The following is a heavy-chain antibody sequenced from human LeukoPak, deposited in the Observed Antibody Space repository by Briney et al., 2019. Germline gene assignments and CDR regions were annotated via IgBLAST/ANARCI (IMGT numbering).Heavy chain of an antibody. D-gene: IGHD2-2*01. CDR1: GGTFSSYA. CDR3: ARKGISVVPAAIPRNDAFDI. V-gene: IGHV1-69*05. J-gene: IGHJ3*02. CDR2: IIPIFGTA. Sequence: ASVKVSCKASGGTFSSYAISWVRQAPGQGLEWMGGIIPIFGTANYAQKFQGRVTITTDESTSTAYMELSSLRSEDTAVYYCARKGISVVPAAIPRNDAFDIWGQGTMVTVSS.